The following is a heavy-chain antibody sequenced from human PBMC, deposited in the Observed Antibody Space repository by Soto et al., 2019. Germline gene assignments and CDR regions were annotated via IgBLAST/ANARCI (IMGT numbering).Heavy chain of an antibody. Sequence: EVQLVETGGGLIQPGGSLRLSCAASGFTVSSNYMSWVRQAPGKGLEWVSVIYSGGSTYYADSGKGRITISRDNSKNTPYLNMNRLRAEDTAVYYCAGGVFFAYWGQGTLVTVSS. D-gene: IGHD3-3*01. CDR1: GFTVSSNY. V-gene: IGHV3-53*02. CDR2: IYSGGST. J-gene: IGHJ4*02. CDR3: AGGVFFAY.